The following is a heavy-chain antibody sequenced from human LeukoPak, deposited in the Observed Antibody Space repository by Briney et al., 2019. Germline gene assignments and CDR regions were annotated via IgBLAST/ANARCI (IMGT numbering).Heavy chain of an antibody. V-gene: IGHV4-34*01. CDR3: VRGPVALPNDRLNFFFDF. CDR2: VNHDGDT. Sequence: SETLSLTCAVYGASFNTYYWTWIRQSPDKGLEWIGEVNHDGDTNVNPSLRSRVVMSVDASKNQFSLKLTSVTATDTAVYFCVRGPVALPNDRLNFFFDFWGQGTLVTVSS. J-gene: IGHJ5*01. D-gene: IGHD2-8*01. CDR1: GASFNTYY.